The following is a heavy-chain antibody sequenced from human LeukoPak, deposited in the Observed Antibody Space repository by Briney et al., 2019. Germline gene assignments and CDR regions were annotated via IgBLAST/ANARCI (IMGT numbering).Heavy chain of an antibody. CDR1: GFTFSSYS. CDR2: ISSSSSYI. J-gene: IGHJ3*02. Sequence: PGGSLRLSCAASGFTFSSYSMNWVRQAPGKELEWVSSISSSSSYIYYADSVKGRFTISRDNAKNSLYLQMNSLRAEDTAVYYCARDQDISLNDAFDIWGQGTMVTVSS. V-gene: IGHV3-21*01. D-gene: IGHD2-15*01. CDR3: ARDQDISLNDAFDI.